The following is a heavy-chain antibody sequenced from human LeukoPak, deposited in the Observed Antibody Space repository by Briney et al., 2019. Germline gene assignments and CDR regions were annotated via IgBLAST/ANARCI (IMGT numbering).Heavy chain of an antibody. D-gene: IGHD2-2*01. J-gene: IGHJ4*02. V-gene: IGHV3-30*02. Sequence: GGSLRLSCAASGFTFSSYGMHWVRQAPGKGLEWVAFIRYDGDNKYYADSVKGRFTISRDNYENTLYLQMNSLRVEDTAVYFCAKGREKYCTSTSCYHDYWGQGTLVTVSS. CDR2: IRYDGDNK. CDR3: AKGREKYCTSTSCYHDY. CDR1: GFTFSSYG.